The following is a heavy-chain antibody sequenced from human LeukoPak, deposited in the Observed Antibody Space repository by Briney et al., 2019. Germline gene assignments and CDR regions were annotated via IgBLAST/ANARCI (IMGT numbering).Heavy chain of an antibody. V-gene: IGHV3-48*03. Sequence: QPGGSLRLSCAASGFTFSSYEMNWVRQAPGKGLEWVSYISSSGSTKYYADSVKGRFTISRDNAKNSLYLQMNSLRAEDTAVYYCARDRGSGSYYGGGQGTLVTVSA. J-gene: IGHJ4*02. CDR3: ARDRGSGSYYG. D-gene: IGHD1-26*01. CDR1: GFTFSSYE. CDR2: ISSSGSTK.